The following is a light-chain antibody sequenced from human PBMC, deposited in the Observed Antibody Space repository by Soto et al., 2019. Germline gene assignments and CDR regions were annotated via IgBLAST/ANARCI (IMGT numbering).Light chain of an antibody. Sequence: EIVMTQSPATLSVSPGGRATLSCRASQSISGTLAWYQQKRGQAPRLLIYDASNRATGIPGRFTGSGSGTDFSLTISSLEPEDFAVYYCQQRSTWPLTFGGGTKVDIK. CDR1: QSISGT. V-gene: IGKV3-11*01. CDR2: DAS. CDR3: QQRSTWPLT. J-gene: IGKJ4*01.